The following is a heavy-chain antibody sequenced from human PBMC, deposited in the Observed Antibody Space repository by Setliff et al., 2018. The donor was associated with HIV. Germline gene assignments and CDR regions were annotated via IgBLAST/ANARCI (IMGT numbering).Heavy chain of an antibody. Sequence: ASVKVSCKASGGTFTDYHFHWVRQAPGRGLEWMGIINPSGDFTDYAQKFHGRVIMTRDTSTGTIFMGLSSLTSEDTAIYYCARDRYYRNYFESWGQGTPVTVSS. CDR1: GGTFTDYH. J-gene: IGHJ4*02. CDR2: INPSGDFT. CDR3: ARDRYYRNYFES. V-gene: IGHV1-46*01. D-gene: IGHD3-22*01.